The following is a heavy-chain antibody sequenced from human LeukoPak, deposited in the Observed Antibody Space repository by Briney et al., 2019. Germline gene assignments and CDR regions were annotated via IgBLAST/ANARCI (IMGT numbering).Heavy chain of an antibody. CDR1: GGTFSSYA. J-gene: IGHJ6*02. V-gene: IGHV1-69*04. D-gene: IGHD3-10*01. CDR2: IIPIIGIE. Sequence: GASVKVSCKASGGTFSSYAFSWVRQAPGQGLEWMGRIIPIIGIENYAQKFQGRVSITADSLTSTAYMELSSLRSEDTAVYYCARGLRITMVRGGTTNYYYGMDVWGQGTTVTVSS. CDR3: ARGLRITMVRGGTTNYYYGMDV.